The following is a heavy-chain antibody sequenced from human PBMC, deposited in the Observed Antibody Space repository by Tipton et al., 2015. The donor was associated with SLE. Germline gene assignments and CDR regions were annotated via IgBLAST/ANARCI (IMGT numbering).Heavy chain of an antibody. V-gene: IGHV3-23*01. Sequence: SLRLSCAASGFTFSSYSMNWVRQAPGKGLEWVSSISGSGGSTYYADSVKGRFTISRDNSKNTLYLQMNSLRAEDTAVYYCATVDYGDYYYYMDVWGKGTTVTVSS. J-gene: IGHJ6*03. D-gene: IGHD4-17*01. CDR1: GFTFSSYS. CDR2: ISGSGGST. CDR3: ATVDYGDYYYYMDV.